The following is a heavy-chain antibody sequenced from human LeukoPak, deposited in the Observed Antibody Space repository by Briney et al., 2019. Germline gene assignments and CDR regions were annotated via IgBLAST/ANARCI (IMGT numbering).Heavy chain of an antibody. J-gene: IGHJ4*02. D-gene: IGHD6-13*01. V-gene: IGHV4-39*01. CDR2: ISYTGST. Sequence: SETLSPTCTVSGGSISSSSSYWGRIRQPPGKGLEWIGSISYTGSTYYNPSLKSRVTISVDTSKNQFSLKLSSVTAADTAVYYCARGLAAAAHFDYWGQGTLVTASS. CDR3: ARGLAAAAHFDY. CDR1: GGSISSSSSY.